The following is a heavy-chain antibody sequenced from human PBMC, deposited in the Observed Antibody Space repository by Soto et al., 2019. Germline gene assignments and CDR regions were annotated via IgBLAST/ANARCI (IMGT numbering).Heavy chain of an antibody. V-gene: IGHV3-23*01. Sequence: SGGSLRLSCAASGFTFSSYAMSWVRQAPGKGLEWVSAISGSGGSTYYADSVKGRFTISRDNSKNTLYLQMNSLRAEDTAVYYCAKDXYXXXSSXPQDXWGQGTXVXVXS. CDR3: AKDXYXXXSSXPQDX. CDR2: ISGSGGST. D-gene: IGHD3-22*01. J-gene: IGHJ4*02. CDR1: GFTFSSYA.